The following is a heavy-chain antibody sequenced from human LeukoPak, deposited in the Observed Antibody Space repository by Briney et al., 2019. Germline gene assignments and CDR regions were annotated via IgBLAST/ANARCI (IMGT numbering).Heavy chain of an antibody. CDR2: IIPIFGTA. CDR1: GGTFSSYA. Sequence: SVKVSCKASGGTFSSYAISWVRQAPGQGLEWMGGIIPIFGTANYAQKFQGRVTITADESTSTAYMELSSLRSEDTAVYCCARSYDFWSGYYTPFDYWGQGTLVTVSS. J-gene: IGHJ4*02. V-gene: IGHV1-69*01. D-gene: IGHD3-3*01. CDR3: ARSYDFWSGYYTPFDY.